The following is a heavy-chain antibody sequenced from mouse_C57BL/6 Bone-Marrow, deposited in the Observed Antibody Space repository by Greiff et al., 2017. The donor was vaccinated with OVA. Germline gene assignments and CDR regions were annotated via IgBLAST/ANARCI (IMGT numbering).Heavy chain of an antibody. CDR1: GFTFTDYY. J-gene: IGHJ2*01. D-gene: IGHD3-1*01. V-gene: IGHV7-3*01. CDR2: ISNKANGYTT. CDR3: ARGLTLDY. Sequence: EVQVVESGGGLVQPGGSLSLSCAASGFTFTDYYMSWVRQPPGKALEWLGFISNKANGYTTEYSAAVKGRFTISRDNSQSILYLQMNALRAEDSATYYCARGLTLDYGGQGTTLTVSS.